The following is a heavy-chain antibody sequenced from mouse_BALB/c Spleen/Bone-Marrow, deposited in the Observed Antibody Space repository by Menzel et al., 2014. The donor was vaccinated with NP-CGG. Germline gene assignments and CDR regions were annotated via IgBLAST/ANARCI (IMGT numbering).Heavy chain of an antibody. Sequence: VMLVESDAELVKPGASVKISCKASGYTFTDHAIHWVKQKPEQGLEWIGYISPGDGVIKYNEKFKGKAILTADKSSSTAYMQLNSLTSEDSAVYFCKRSLGRFAYWGQGTLVTVSA. CDR3: KRSLGRFAY. CDR1: GYTFTDHA. J-gene: IGHJ3*01. D-gene: IGHD4-1*01. V-gene: IGHV1S53*02. CDR2: ISPGDGVI.